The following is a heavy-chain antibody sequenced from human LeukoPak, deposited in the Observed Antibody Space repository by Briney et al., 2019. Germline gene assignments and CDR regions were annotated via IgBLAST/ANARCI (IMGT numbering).Heavy chain of an antibody. V-gene: IGHV4-59*01. Sequence: SETLSLTCTVSGGSISNNYWSWIRQPPGKGLEWIGHFHDSESTNYNPSRKSRVTISVDTSKNQFYLKLSSVTAADTAVYYCARGDPSGRPGIAFDYWGQGTLVTVSS. CDR2: FHDSEST. CDR3: ARGDPSGRPGIAFDY. D-gene: IGHD1-26*01. J-gene: IGHJ4*02. CDR1: GGSISNNY.